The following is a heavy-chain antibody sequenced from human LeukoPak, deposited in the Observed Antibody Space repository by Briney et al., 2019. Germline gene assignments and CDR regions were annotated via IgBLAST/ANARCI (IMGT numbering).Heavy chain of an antibody. V-gene: IGHV1-24*01. CDR2: FDPEDGET. CDR1: GYTLTELS. Sequence: ASVKVSCEVSGYTLTELSMHWVRQAPGKGLEWMGGFDPEDGETIYAQKFQGRVTMTEDTSTDTAYMELSSLRSEDTAVYYCATISRVVPAAMFYYYGMDVWGQGTTVTVSS. D-gene: IGHD2-2*01. CDR3: ATISRVVPAAMFYYYGMDV. J-gene: IGHJ6*02.